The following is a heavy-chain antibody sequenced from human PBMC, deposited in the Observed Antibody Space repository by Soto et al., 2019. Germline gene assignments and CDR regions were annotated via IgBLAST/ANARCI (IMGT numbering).Heavy chain of an antibody. CDR3: EKDPNRGGNYYSLYFDY. CDR1: GFTFSSYA. CDR2: ISGSGRST. V-gene: IGHV3-23*01. J-gene: IGHJ4*02. Sequence: PGGSLSLSCSASGFTFSSYAMNWVRQVPGKGLEWVSAISGSGRSTYYAESVQGRFTISRDNSRNTLYLQMNSLRAEDTAIYYCEKDPNRGGNYYSLYFDYWGQGNLVTLSS. D-gene: IGHD2-21*01.